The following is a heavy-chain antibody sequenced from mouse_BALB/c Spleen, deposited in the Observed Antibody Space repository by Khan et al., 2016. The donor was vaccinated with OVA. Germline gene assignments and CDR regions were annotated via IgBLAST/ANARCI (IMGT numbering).Heavy chain of an antibody. Sequence: QVQLKQSGAELAKPGASVKMSCKASGYTFTSYWMHWVKQRPGQGLEWIGYINPSTGYTEYNQRFKDKATLTADKYSSTAYMQLSSLTSEESAVYYCANHGSSSAWLTYWGQGTLVTVSA. J-gene: IGHJ3*01. V-gene: IGHV1-7*01. D-gene: IGHD1-1*01. CDR3: ANHGSSSAWLTY. CDR1: GYTFTSYW. CDR2: INPSTGYT.